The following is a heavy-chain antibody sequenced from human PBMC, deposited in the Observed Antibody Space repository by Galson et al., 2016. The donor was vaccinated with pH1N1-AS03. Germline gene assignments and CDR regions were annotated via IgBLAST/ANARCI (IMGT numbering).Heavy chain of an antibody. CDR1: GGSLSSSRYY. CDR3: ARRRYYDGSGFFDY. V-gene: IGHV4-39*01. D-gene: IGHD3-22*01. Sequence: SETLSLTCTVSGGSLSSSRYYWGWLRQPPGKGLEWIGSINYSGSTYYNPSLKSRVTISSDTSKNQFSLKLSSVTAADTAVYYCARRRYYDGSGFFDYWGQGTLVTVSS. J-gene: IGHJ4*02. CDR2: INYSGST.